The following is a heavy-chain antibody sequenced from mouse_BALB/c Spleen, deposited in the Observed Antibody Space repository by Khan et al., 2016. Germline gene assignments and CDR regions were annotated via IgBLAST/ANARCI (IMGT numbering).Heavy chain of an antibody. Sequence: EVKLLESGGGLVQPGGSLKLSCAASGFDFSSYWMSWVRQAPGKGLEWIGEINPDSSTTNYTPSLKDKFIISRDNAKNTLYLQMSKVRSEDTALYYCASSFWYFEYWGAGTTVTVSS. CDR3: ASSFWYFEY. J-gene: IGHJ1*01. CDR2: INPDSSTT. V-gene: IGHV4-1*02. CDR1: GFDFSSYW.